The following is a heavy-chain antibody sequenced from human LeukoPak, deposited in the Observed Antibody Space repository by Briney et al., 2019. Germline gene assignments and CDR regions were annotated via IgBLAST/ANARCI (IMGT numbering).Heavy chain of an antibody. J-gene: IGHJ4*02. D-gene: IGHD6-19*01. Sequence: GGSLRLSCAASGFTFDDYGMSWVRQAPGKGLEWVSGINWNGGTTRYADSVKGRFTISRDNAKNSLYLQMNSLRAEDTALYYCGRDLSGWYGPDYWGQGTLVTVSS. CDR1: GFTFDDYG. V-gene: IGHV3-20*04. CDR3: GRDLSGWYGPDY. CDR2: INWNGGTT.